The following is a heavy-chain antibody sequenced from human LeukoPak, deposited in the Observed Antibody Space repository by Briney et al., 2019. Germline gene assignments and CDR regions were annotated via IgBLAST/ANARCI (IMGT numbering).Heavy chain of an antibody. D-gene: IGHD1-20*01. Sequence: SETLSLTCTVSGGSISSYYWSWIRQPPGKGLEWIGSIYHSGSTYYNPSLKSRVTISVDTSKNQFSLKLSSVTAADTAVYYCAKQYNWNDPFDYWGQGTLVTVSS. CDR3: AKQYNWNDPFDY. J-gene: IGHJ4*02. CDR2: IYHSGST. CDR1: GGSISSYY. V-gene: IGHV4-59*04.